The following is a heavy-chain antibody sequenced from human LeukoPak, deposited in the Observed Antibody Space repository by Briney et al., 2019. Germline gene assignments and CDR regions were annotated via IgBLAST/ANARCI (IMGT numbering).Heavy chain of an antibody. Sequence: GGSLRLSCAASGFTFSSYAMSWVRQAPGKGLEWVSAISGSGGSTYYADSVKGRFTISRDNSKNTLYLQMNSLRAEDTAVYYCAKEHRLRYFDWTARADLDYWGQGTLVTVSS. CDR1: GFTFSSYA. V-gene: IGHV3-23*01. D-gene: IGHD3-9*01. J-gene: IGHJ4*02. CDR3: AKEHRLRYFDWTARADLDY. CDR2: ISGSGGST.